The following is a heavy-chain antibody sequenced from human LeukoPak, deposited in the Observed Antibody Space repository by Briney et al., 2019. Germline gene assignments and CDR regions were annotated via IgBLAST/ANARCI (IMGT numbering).Heavy chain of an antibody. D-gene: IGHD5-18*01. CDR1: GFTFSSYA. CDR3: ARGADPDTAMVTAFDI. J-gene: IGHJ3*02. Sequence: GGSLRLSCAASGFTFSSYAMHWVRQAPGKGLEWVAVISYDGSNKYYADSVKGRFTISRDNSKNTLYLQMNSLRAEDTAVYYCARGADPDTAMVTAFDIWGQGTMVTVSS. V-gene: IGHV3-30*04. CDR2: ISYDGSNK.